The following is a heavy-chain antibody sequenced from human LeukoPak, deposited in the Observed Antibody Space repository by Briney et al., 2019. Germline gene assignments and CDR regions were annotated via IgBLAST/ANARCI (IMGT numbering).Heavy chain of an antibody. CDR2: VNLQGST. V-gene: IGHV4-4*02. J-gene: IGHJ4*02. CDR1: GGSISNTNW. CDR3: AREGGPYRPLDY. Sequence: SGPTLVKPSGTLSLTCGVCGGSISNTNWWTWVRQPPGKGLEWIGEVNLQGSTNYNPSLKSRVAISVDKSENHISLKLISVTAADTAVYYCAREGGPYRPLDYSGQGTLVTVAS.